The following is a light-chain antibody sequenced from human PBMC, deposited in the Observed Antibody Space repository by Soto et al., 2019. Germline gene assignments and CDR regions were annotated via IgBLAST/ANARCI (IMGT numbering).Light chain of an antibody. J-gene: IGLJ1*01. V-gene: IGLV2-14*01. CDR3: SSYTSSSINYV. Sequence: QSALAQPASVSWSPGQSITISCTGTSSDVGGYNYVSWYQQHPGKAPKIMIYDVSNRPSGVSNRFSGSKSGNTASLTISGLQAEDEADYYCSSYTSSSINYVFGTGTKVTVL. CDR1: SSDVGGYNY. CDR2: DVS.